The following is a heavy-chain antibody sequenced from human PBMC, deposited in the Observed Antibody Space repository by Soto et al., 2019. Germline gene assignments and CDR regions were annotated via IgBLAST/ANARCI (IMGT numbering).Heavy chain of an antibody. D-gene: IGHD3-16*01. CDR1: GFTLSRYD. CDR3: ARGNIFFFYDYDTDGIDV. V-gene: IGHV3-13*01. Sequence: GGSLRLSCAASGFTLSRYDMHWVRQPTGKVLEWVSGIGTAGDTYYLGSVKGRFAISRDNAKNSLYLQMTSLRAEDTAVYYCARGNIFFFYDYDTDGIDVRAQRSTVPVS. J-gene: IGHJ6*02. CDR2: IGTAGDT.